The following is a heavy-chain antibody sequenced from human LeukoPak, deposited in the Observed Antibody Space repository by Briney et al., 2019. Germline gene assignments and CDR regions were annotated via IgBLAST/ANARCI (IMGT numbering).Heavy chain of an antibody. V-gene: IGHV4-59*01. J-gene: IGHJ3*02. CDR1: GGAISFYY. Sequence: SQTLSLTCTVSGGAISFYYWSWIRQPPGKGLDWIAYMYYSGSTNYNPSLKSRVTISVDTSKNQCSLKLSSVTAADTAVYYCARGGSIVGATPHDTFDIWGQGTMVTVSS. CDR3: ARGGSIVGATPHDTFDI. D-gene: IGHD1-26*01. CDR2: MYYSGST.